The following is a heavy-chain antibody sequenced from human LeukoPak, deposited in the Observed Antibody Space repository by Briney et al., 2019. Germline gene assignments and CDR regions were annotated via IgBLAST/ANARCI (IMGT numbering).Heavy chain of an antibody. CDR1: GFTVSSNY. D-gene: IGHD1-26*01. J-gene: IGHJ6*03. CDR3: ATQMGATYYMHV. Sequence: GWSLRLSCAASGFTVSSNYMSWVRQAPGKVREGVAVIYSGGRTYYADSVKGRFTISRDNSKNTLYLQMNSLRAEDTAVYYCATQMGATYYMHVWGKGTTVTVSS. CDR2: IYSGGRT. V-gene: IGHV3-53*01.